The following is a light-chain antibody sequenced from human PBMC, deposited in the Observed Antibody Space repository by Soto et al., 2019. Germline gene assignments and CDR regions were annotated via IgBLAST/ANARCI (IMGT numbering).Light chain of an antibody. CDR1: QSVSSSY. CDR2: GVS. V-gene: IGKV3-20*01. CDR3: HQSGDSPT. J-gene: IGKJ1*01. Sequence: EIVLTQSPATLSLSPGEIATLSLRASQSVSSSYLAWYQQKPGQAPRLLIYGVSNRAPGIPDRFSGSGSGTDITLTISRLEPEDFAVYYCHQSGDSPTFGQGTKVDIK.